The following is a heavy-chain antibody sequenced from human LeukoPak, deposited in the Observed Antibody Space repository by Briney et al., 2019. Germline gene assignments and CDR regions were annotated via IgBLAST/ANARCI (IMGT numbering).Heavy chain of an antibody. D-gene: IGHD2-15*01. J-gene: IGHJ6*03. CDR2: ISSSGSTI. CDR3: ARPPCSGGSCFHYYYYYYMDV. Sequence: GGTLRLSCAASGFTFSSYEMNWVRQAPGKGLEGVSYISSSGSTIYYADSVKGRFTISRDNAKNSLYLQMNSLRAEDTAVYYCARPPCSGGSCFHYYYYYYMDVWGKGTTVTVSS. CDR1: GFTFSSYE. V-gene: IGHV3-48*03.